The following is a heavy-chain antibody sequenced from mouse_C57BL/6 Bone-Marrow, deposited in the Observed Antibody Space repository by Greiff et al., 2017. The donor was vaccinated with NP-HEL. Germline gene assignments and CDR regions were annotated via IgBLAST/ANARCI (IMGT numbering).Heavy chain of an antibody. D-gene: IGHD1-1*01. CDR3: ARRDYGSSYVAMDY. V-gene: IGHV1-18*01. CDR1: GYTFTDYN. CDR2: INPNNGGT. J-gene: IGHJ4*01. Sequence: EVQLQQSGPELVKPGASVKIPCKASGYTFTDYNMDWVKQSHGKSLEWIGDINPNNGGTIYNQKFKGKATLTVDKSSSTAYMELRSLTSEDTAVYYCARRDYGSSYVAMDYWGQGTSVTVSS.